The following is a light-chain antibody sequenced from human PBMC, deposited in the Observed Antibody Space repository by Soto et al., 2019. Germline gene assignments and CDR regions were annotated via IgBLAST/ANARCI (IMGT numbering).Light chain of an antibody. Sequence: EIVMTQSQATLSVSPGERATLSCRASQSVSSNLAWYQQKPGQAPRLLIYGASTRATGIPARFSGSESGKEFTLTISSLQSEDFAVYYCQQYNNWTPITFGQGTRLEIK. J-gene: IGKJ5*01. CDR1: QSVSSN. V-gene: IGKV3-15*01. CDR2: GAS. CDR3: QQYNNWTPIT.